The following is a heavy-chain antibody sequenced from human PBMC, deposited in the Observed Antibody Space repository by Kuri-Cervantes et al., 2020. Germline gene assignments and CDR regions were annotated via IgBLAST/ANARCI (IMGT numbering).Heavy chain of an antibody. CDR3: ARGLDSSGWYDYYYYYGMDV. Sequence: GESLKISCAAFGFTFSSYAMSWIRQAPGKGLEWVSYISSSGSTIYYADSVKGRFTISRDNAKNSLYLQMNSLRAEDTAVYYCARGLDSSGWYDYYYYYGMDVWGQGTTVTVSS. J-gene: IGHJ6*02. V-gene: IGHV3-11*01. CDR2: ISSSGSTI. D-gene: IGHD6-19*01. CDR1: GFTFSSYA.